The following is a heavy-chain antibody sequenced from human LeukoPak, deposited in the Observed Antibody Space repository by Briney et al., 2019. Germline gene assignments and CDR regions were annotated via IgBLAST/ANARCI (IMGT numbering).Heavy chain of an antibody. CDR2: INPSGGST. D-gene: IGHD4-17*01. J-gene: IGHJ4*02. CDR3: ARDRTTVTTYDYFDY. V-gene: IGHV1-46*01. CDR1: GYTFTSYY. Sequence: ASVKVSCKASGYTFTSYYMHWVRQAPGQGLEWMGIINPSGGSTSYAQKFQGRVTMTRDMSTSTVCMELSSLSSEDTAVYYCARDRTTVTTYDYFDYWGQGTLVTVSS.